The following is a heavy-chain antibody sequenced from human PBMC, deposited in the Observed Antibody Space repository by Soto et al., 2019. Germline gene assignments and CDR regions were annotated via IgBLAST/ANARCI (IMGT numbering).Heavy chain of an antibody. J-gene: IGHJ6*02. D-gene: IGHD6-6*01. CDR2: IYTSGST. CDR1: GGSISSHY. CDR3: ARDSSSSRNYYGMDV. Sequence: PSETLSLTCTVSGGSISSHYWSWIRQPAGKGLEWIGRIYTSGSTNYNPSLKSRVTMSVDTSKNQFSLKLSSVTAADTAVYYCARDSSSSRNYYGMDVWGQGTTVTVSS. V-gene: IGHV4-4*07.